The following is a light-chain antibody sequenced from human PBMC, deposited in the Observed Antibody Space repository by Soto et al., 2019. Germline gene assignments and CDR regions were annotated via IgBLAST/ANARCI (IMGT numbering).Light chain of an antibody. V-gene: IGKV1-5*01. CDR3: LQDINYPWT. CDR2: GAS. J-gene: IGKJ1*01. CDR1: QTIGSW. Sequence: DIQMTQSPSTLSGSVGDRVTITCRASQTIGSWLAWYQQKPGKPPKVLIYGASNLQSGVPPRFSGSGSGTDFTLAISSLQPEDSATYYCLQDINYPWTFGQGTKVDIK.